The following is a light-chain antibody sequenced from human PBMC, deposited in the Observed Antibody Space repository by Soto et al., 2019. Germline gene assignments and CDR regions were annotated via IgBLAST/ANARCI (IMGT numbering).Light chain of an antibody. CDR2: GAS. J-gene: IGKJ2*01. CDR1: QSISNS. V-gene: IGKV3-15*01. Sequence: EIVMTQSPASLSVSPGETATLACRASQSISNSLAWYQQKPGQAPSLLIYGASTRATGILARLRGSGSGTEFTLTISSLQSEDSALYYCQQYNNWPPRTFGQGTKLEIK. CDR3: QQYNNWPPRT.